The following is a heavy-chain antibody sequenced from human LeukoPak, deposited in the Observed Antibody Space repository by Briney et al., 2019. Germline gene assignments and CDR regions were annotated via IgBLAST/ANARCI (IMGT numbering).Heavy chain of an antibody. V-gene: IGHV3-48*04. Sequence: PGGSLRLSCAASGFTFSSYTMNWVRQAPGKGLEWVSYISSSGNIRYYTDSVKGRFTISRDNAKNSLYLQMNSLRAEDTAVYYCARATGYLSYFDLWGRGTLVTVSS. J-gene: IGHJ2*01. CDR2: ISSSGNIR. D-gene: IGHD3-9*01. CDR3: ARATGYLSYFDL. CDR1: GFTFSSYT.